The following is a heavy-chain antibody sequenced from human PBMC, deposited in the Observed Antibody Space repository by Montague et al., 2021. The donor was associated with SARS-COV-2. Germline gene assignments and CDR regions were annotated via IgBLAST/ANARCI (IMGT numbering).Heavy chain of an antibody. Sequence: SETLSLTCTVSGGSISSYYWCWIRQRQGKGLQWIGYIYNNGSTNCNTTLTSQVTLSIDTSENQISLTLTSVTAADTAVYYCARGGGDSADFYYYAMDVWGQGTTVTVSS. J-gene: IGHJ6*02. CDR3: ARGGGDSADFYYYAMDV. V-gene: IGHV4-59*01. CDR1: GGSISSYY. D-gene: IGHD2-21*02. CDR2: IYNNGST.